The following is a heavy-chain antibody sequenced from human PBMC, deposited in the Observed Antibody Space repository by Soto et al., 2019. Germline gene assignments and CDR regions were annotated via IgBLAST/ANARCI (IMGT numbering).Heavy chain of an antibody. CDR2: MNPNSGNT. Sequence: GASVKVSCKASGYTFTSYDINWVRQATGQGLEWMGWMNPNSGNTGYAQKFQGRVTMTRNTSISTAYMELSSLRSEDTAVYYCARATVAGTPARFDYWGQGTLVTVSS. D-gene: IGHD6-19*01. CDR3: ARATVAGTPARFDY. CDR1: GYTFTSYD. J-gene: IGHJ4*02. V-gene: IGHV1-8*01.